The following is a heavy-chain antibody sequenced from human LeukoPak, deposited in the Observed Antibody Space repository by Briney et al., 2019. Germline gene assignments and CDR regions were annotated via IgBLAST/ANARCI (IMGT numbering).Heavy chain of an antibody. CDR1: GGTFSSYP. Sequence: GASVKVSCKASGGTFSSYPISWVRQAAGQGLEWMGRIIPILGIANYAQKFQGRVTITADKSTSTAYMELSSLRSEDTAVYYCARDQHGAADNYWGQGTQVTASS. V-gene: IGHV1-69*04. D-gene: IGHD4-17*01. J-gene: IGHJ4*02. CDR3: ARDQHGAADNY. CDR2: IIPILGIA.